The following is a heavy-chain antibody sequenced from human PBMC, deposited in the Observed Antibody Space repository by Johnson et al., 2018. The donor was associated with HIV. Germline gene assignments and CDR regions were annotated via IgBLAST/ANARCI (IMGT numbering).Heavy chain of an antibody. CDR3: ARSILGAIVDACDM. J-gene: IGHJ3*02. V-gene: IGHV3-48*04. D-gene: IGHD1-26*01. CDR2: IRSSGSTI. CDR1: GFAFSSYA. Sequence: EVQLVESGGGVVQPGTSLRLSCTASGFAFSSYALHWVRQAPGKGLEWVSYIRSSGSTIYYADSVKGRFTISRDNAKNSLYLQMNSLRAEDTAVYYCARSILGAIVDACDMWGQATVVTVSS.